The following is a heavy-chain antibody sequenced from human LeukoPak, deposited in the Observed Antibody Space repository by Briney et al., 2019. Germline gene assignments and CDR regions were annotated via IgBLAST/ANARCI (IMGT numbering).Heavy chain of an antibody. J-gene: IGHJ4*02. CDR2: ISSKGELT. CDR1: GFTFPIYA. Sequence: GGSLRLSCAASGFTFPIYAMSWVRQAPGKGLEWVSSISSKGELTFYADSVKGRFTISRDNSESTLYLQMNILRADDTAIYYCTRDRPNYYGSDGHSDRRNGDYWGRGTLVTVSS. D-gene: IGHD3-10*01. CDR3: TRDRPNYYGSDGHSDRRNGDY. V-gene: IGHV3-23*01.